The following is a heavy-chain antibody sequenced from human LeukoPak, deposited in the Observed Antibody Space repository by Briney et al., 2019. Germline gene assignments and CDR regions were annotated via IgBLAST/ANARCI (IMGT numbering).Heavy chain of an antibody. D-gene: IGHD5-12*01. J-gene: IGHJ4*02. V-gene: IGHV1-18*01. CDR3: ARDKGGYSGYDQGFDY. CDR2: INAYNGNT. Sequence: ASVKVSCKASGYTFTSYGISWVRQAPGQGLEWMGWINAYNGNTNYAQKLQGRVTMTTDTSTSTAYMELRSLRSDDTAVYYCARDKGGYSGYDQGFDYWGQGTLVTVSS. CDR1: GYTFTSYG.